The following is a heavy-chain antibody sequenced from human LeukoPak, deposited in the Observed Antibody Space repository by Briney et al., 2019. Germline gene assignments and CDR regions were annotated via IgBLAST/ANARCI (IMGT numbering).Heavy chain of an antibody. CDR3: ARVNYDILTGYYYIDY. Sequence: SETLSLTCTVSGGSISSYYWSWIRQPPGKGLEWIGYIYYSGSTNYNPSLKSRVTISVDTSKNQFSLKLSSVTAADTAVCYCARVNYDILTGYYYIDYWGQGTLVTVSS. V-gene: IGHV4-59*01. CDR1: GGSISSYY. CDR2: IYYSGST. D-gene: IGHD3-9*01. J-gene: IGHJ4*02.